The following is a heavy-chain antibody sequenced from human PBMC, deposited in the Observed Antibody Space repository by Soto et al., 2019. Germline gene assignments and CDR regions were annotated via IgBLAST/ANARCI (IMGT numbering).Heavy chain of an antibody. J-gene: IGHJ6*02. Sequence: TLSLTCAVSGDGVFTNSAAAWNWIRQSPSRGLEWLGRTFYRSEWYNDYASSVKGRININPDTARNQFSLQLHSVTPEDTAVYYCARDLGGYMDVWGQGTTVTVSS. CDR2: TFYRSEWYN. CDR3: ARDLGGYMDV. D-gene: IGHD6-25*01. CDR1: GDGVFTNSAAA. V-gene: IGHV6-1*01.